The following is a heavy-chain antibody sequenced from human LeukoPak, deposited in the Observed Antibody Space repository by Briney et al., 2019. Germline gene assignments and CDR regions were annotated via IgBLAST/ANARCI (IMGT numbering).Heavy chain of an antibody. CDR1: GYTFTGYY. CDR2: INPNSGGT. V-gene: IGHV1-2*02. D-gene: IGHD5-18*01. J-gene: IGHJ4*02. Sequence: ASVKVSRKASGYTFTGYYMHWVRQAPGQGLEWMGWINPNSGGTNYAQKFQGRVTMTRDTSISTAYMELSRLRSDDTAVYYCARGIQLWFPYFDYWGQGTLVSVSS. CDR3: ARGIQLWFPYFDY.